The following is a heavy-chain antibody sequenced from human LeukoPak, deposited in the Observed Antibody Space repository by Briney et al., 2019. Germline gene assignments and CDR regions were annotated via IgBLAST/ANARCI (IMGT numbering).Heavy chain of an antibody. CDR1: GISFSTYV. CDR3: AKVSGRILIWPQPFGDGMDV. J-gene: IGHJ6*02. D-gene: IGHD3-10*01. V-gene: IGHV3-23*01. CDR2: ISGSGGES. Sequence: PGGSLRLSCAASGISFSTYVMAWVRQAPGKGLECVSAISGSGGESYYAASVKGRFTISRDNSKNTLYLQMNSLRVEDTAVYYCAKVSGRILIWPQPFGDGMDVWGQGTTVTVSS.